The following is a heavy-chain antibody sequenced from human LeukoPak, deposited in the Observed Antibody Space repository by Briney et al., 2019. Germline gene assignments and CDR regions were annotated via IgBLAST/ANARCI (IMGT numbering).Heavy chain of an antibody. V-gene: IGHV3-23*01. CDR1: GFTFSSYA. Sequence: GGSLRLSCAASGFTFSSYAMSWVRQAPGKGLEWVSAISGSGGSTYYADSVKGRFTISRDNSKNTLYLQMNSLRSDDTAVYYCGRGRGEGYSYGRYYFDYWGQGTLVTVSS. D-gene: IGHD5-18*01. CDR2: ISGSGGST. J-gene: IGHJ4*02. CDR3: GRGRGEGYSYGRYYFDY.